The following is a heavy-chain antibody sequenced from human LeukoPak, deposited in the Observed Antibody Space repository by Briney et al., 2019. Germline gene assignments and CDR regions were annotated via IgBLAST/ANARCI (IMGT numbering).Heavy chain of an antibody. J-gene: IGHJ5*02. D-gene: IGHD4-17*01. CDR2: ILSSGTT. CDR1: GFPFSASA. CDR3: ATVKYDYGDPVGWFDP. V-gene: IGHV3-23*01. Sequence: GGTLRLSCAASGFPFSASAMTWVRQAPGKGLEWVSHILSSGTTYYADSMRGRFTISRDSSKNTLDLLMTSLRADDTAVYYCATVKYDYGDPVGWFDPWGQGTLVTVSS.